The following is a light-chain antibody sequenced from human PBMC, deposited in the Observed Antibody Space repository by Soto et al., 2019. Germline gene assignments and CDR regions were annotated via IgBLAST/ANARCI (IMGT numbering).Light chain of an antibody. CDR1: QSVSSN. CDR2: GAS. V-gene: IGKV3-15*01. CDR3: HQYNNWWT. Sequence: EIVMTQSPATLSVSPGERATLSCRASQSVSSNLAWYQQKPGQAPRLLIYGASTRATGIPARFSGSGSGTEFTLTISSLQSEDFAVYYCHQYNNWWTFGQGTKVDI. J-gene: IGKJ1*01.